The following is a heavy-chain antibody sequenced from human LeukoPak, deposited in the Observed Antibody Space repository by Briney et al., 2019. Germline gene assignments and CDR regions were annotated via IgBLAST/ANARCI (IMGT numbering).Heavy chain of an antibody. J-gene: IGHJ4*02. CDR1: GYTFTGYY. CDR3: ARATEGCSYAYYFDY. V-gene: IGHV1-2*02. CDR2: INPNSGGT. D-gene: IGHD5-18*01. Sequence: ASVKVSCKASGYTFTGYYMHWVRQAPGQGLEWMGWINPNSGGTNYAQKFQGRVTMTRDTSISTAYMELSRLRSDDTAVYYCARATEGCSYAYYFDYWGQGTLVTASS.